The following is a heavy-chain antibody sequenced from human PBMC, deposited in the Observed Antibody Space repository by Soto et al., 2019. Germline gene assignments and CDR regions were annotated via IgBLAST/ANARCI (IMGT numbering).Heavy chain of an antibody. D-gene: IGHD3-16*01. V-gene: IGHV3-30*18. CDR2: ISYDGSNK. Sequence: GGSLRLSCAASGFTFSSYGMHWVRQAPGKGLEWVAVISYDGSNKYYADSVKGRFTISRDNSKNTLYLQMNSLRAEDTAVYYCAKDRLYKPRSLRVLTFDYWGQGTLVTVSS. CDR3: AKDRLYKPRSLRVLTFDY. J-gene: IGHJ4*02. CDR1: GFTFSSYG.